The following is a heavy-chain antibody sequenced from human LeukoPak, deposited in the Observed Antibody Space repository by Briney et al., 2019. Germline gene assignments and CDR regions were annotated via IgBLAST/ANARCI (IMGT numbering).Heavy chain of an antibody. Sequence: GGSLRLSCAASGFTFSSYGMSWVRQAPGKGLEWVSAISGSGGSTYYADSVKGRFTISRDNAKNSLYLQMNSLRAEDTAVYYCAREWELLDYWGQGTLVTVSS. CDR3: AREWELLDY. J-gene: IGHJ4*02. D-gene: IGHD1-26*01. CDR1: GFTFSSYG. V-gene: IGHV3-23*01. CDR2: ISGSGGST.